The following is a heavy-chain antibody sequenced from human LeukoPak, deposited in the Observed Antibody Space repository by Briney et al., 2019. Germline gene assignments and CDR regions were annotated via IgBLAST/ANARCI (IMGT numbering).Heavy chain of an antibody. J-gene: IGHJ3*02. CDR3: ARYRIAAADAFDI. Sequence: SETLSLTCAVYGGSFSGYYWSWIRQPPGKGLEWLGEINHSGRTNYNPSLKSRVTISVDTSKNQFSLKLSSVTAADTAVYYCARYRIAAADAFDIWGQGTMVTVSS. CDR2: INHSGRT. CDR1: GGSFSGYY. D-gene: IGHD6-13*01. V-gene: IGHV4-34*01.